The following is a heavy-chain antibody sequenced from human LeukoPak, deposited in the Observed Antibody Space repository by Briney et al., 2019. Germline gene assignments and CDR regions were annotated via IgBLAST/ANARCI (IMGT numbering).Heavy chain of an antibody. Sequence: PGGSLRLSXAASGFTFSSYWMHWVRHAPGKGLVWVSRINSDGSSTSYADSVKGRFTISRDNAKNTLYLQMNSLRAEDTAVYYCARDPYYDFWSGYFCYYMDVWGKGTTVTVSS. V-gene: IGHV3-74*01. D-gene: IGHD3-3*01. CDR2: INSDGSST. CDR1: GFTFSSYW. J-gene: IGHJ6*03. CDR3: ARDPYYDFWSGYFCYYMDV.